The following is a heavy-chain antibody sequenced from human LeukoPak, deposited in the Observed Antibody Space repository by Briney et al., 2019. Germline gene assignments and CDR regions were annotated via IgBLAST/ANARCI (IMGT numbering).Heavy chain of an antibody. CDR2: IIPILGIA. CDR1: GGTFSSYA. D-gene: IGHD1-26*01. J-gene: IGHJ4*02. CDR3: ARSQWELLPHLDY. Sequence: SVKVSCKAPGGTFSSYAISWVRQAPGQGLEWMGRIIPILGIANYAQKFQGRVTITADKSTSTAYMQLSSLRSEDTAVYYCARSQWELLPHLDYWGQGTLVTVSS. V-gene: IGHV1-69*04.